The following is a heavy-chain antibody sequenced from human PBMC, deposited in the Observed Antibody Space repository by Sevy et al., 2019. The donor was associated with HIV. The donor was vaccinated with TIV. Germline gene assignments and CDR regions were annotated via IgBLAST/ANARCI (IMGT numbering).Heavy chain of an antibody. CDR2: IYYSGST. V-gene: IGHV4-39*01. CDR3: ARHAGVDSGYDTLFDYYYGMDV. CDR1: GGSISSSSYY. J-gene: IGHJ6*02. Sequence: SETLSLTCTVSGGSISSSSYYWGWIRQPPGKGLEWIGSIYYSGSTSYKPSLKSRVTISVDTSKNQFSLKLSSVTAADTAVYYCARHAGVDSGYDTLFDYYYGMDVWGQRTTVTVSS. D-gene: IGHD5-12*01.